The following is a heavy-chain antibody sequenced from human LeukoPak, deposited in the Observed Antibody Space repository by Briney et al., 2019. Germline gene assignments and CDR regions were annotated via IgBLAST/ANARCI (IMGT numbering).Heavy chain of an antibody. CDR3: ARAIRAFDI. V-gene: IGHV4-59*11. Sequence: TSETLSLTCTVSGGSISSHYWSWIRQPPGKGLEWIGYIYYSGSTNYNPSLKSRVTISVDTSKNQFSLKLSSVTAADTAVYYCARAIRAFDIWGQGTMVTVSS. CDR1: GGSISSHY. CDR2: IYYSGST. D-gene: IGHD2-2*02. J-gene: IGHJ3*02.